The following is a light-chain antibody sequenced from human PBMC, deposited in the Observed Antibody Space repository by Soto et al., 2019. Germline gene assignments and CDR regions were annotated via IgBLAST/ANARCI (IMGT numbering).Light chain of an antibody. Sequence: EIILTQSPATLSLSPGERATLSCKTSQGISKYIAWYQQKPGQPPRLLIYDASIRATGIPARFSGNGSRTDFTLTITSLEPEDFAVYYCQQRSYWRFGGGTKVDIK. J-gene: IGKJ4*01. V-gene: IGKV3-11*01. CDR1: QGISKY. CDR2: DAS. CDR3: QQRSYWR.